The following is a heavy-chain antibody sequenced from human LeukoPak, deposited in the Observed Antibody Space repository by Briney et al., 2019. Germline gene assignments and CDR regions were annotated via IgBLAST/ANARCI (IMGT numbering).Heavy chain of an antibody. CDR3: ARSRQASGLFSS. J-gene: IGHJ5*02. D-gene: IGHD3-10*01. Sequence: SQTLSLTCTVSGYAIISGGFSWNWIRRPPGKGLEWIGCIYDRGPAHYNPSLKSRFTISVDRPKNQFFLNVTSLTAADTAVYYCARSRQASGLFSSWGQGTLAVVSS. CDR2: IYDRGPA. CDR1: GYAIISGGFS. V-gene: IGHV4-30-2*01.